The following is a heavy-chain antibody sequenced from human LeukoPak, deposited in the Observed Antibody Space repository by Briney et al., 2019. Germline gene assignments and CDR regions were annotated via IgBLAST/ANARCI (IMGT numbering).Heavy chain of an antibody. Sequence: GGSLRLSCAASGFTFSSYTMSWVRQAPGKGLEWVSAISGSGGSTYYADSVKGRFTISRDNSKNTLYLQMNSLRAEDTAVYYCAKDQVNSPYWYFDPWGRGTLVTVSS. V-gene: IGHV3-23*01. CDR1: GFTFSSYT. CDR2: ISGSGGST. CDR3: AKDQVNSPYWYFDP. J-gene: IGHJ2*01. D-gene: IGHD5-18*01.